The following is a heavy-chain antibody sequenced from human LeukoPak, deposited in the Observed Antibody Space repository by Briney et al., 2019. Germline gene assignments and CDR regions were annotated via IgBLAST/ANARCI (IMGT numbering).Heavy chain of an antibody. CDR1: GFTLCNYA. D-gene: IGHD3-9*01. CDR3: AKWGDYDVLTGYYVSDY. J-gene: IGHJ4*02. Sequence: PGASLRISCAAPGFTLCNYAMSWVPQAPGKGRGWVSAITCSGGNTYYADSVKGRFTISRDNSKNTVFLQMNSLRAEDTAVYYCAKWGDYDVLTGYYVSDYWGQGTLVTVSS. V-gene: IGHV3-23*01. CDR2: ITCSGGNT.